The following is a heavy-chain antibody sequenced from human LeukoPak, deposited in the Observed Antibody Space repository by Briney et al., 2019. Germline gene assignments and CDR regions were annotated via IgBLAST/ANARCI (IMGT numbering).Heavy chain of an antibody. J-gene: IGHJ4*02. CDR1: GFTFSNYA. CDR3: AKDRYDSSGYYYRVDY. Sequence: GTSLRLSCAASGFTFSNYAMSWVRQAPGKGLEWVSAISGSGGSTYYADSVKGRFTISRDNSKNTLYLQMNSLRAEDTAVYYCAKDRYDSSGYYYRVDYWGQGTLVTVSS. D-gene: IGHD3-22*01. CDR2: ISGSGGST. V-gene: IGHV3-23*01.